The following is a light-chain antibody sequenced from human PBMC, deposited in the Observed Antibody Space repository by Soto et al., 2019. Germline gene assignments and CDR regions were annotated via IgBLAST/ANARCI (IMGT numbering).Light chain of an antibody. CDR3: SSYTDSSNYV. J-gene: IGLJ1*01. V-gene: IGLV2-14*01. CDR1: SSHLAIYNY. CDR2: QVT. Sequence: QSALTQPASVSGSPGQSITISSTGTSSHLAIYNYVSWYQQQPGKAPKLMIYQVTNRPSGVSNRFSGSRSGNTASLTISGLQAEDEADYYCSSYTDSSNYVFGTGTKLTVL.